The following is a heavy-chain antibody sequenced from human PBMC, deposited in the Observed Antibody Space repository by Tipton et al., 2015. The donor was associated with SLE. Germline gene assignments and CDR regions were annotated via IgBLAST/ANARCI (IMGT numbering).Heavy chain of an antibody. Sequence: PGLVKPSETLSLSCTVSGGSMSSYYWSWIRQPPGKGLELIGYIDYSGSTNYNPSLKSRVTISVDTSKNQISLKLTSVTAADTAVYYCARVAMRGYSGYDMDLKLDLKLDWVDPWGQGTLVTVSS. CDR3: ARVAMRGYSGYDMDLKLDLKLDWVDP. J-gene: IGHJ5*02. CDR2: IDYSGST. D-gene: IGHD5-12*01. V-gene: IGHV4-59*01. CDR1: GGSMSSYY.